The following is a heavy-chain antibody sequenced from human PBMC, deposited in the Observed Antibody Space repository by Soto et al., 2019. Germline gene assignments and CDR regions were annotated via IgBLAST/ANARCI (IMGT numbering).Heavy chain of an antibody. D-gene: IGHD3-16*01. CDR2: INYYGNT. CDR1: VASFSSYF. Sequence: SETMSLTCADSVASFSSYFWTWIRQPPGKGLEWIGEINYYGNTNYNPSLESRVIISLDTSKKQFSLKLNSVTAADTAVYYCARGPGISAARLKYWGPGTPVTVSS. V-gene: IGHV4-34*01. J-gene: IGHJ4*02. CDR3: ARGPGISAARLKY.